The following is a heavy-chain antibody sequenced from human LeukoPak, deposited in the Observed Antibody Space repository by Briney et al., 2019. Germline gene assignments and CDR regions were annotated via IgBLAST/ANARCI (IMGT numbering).Heavy chain of an antibody. CDR1: GGSISSYY. CDR3: ATAGYCSGGSCYSVGYGDYYFDY. V-gene: IGHV4-59*01. CDR2: IYYSGST. J-gene: IGHJ4*02. Sequence: SETLSLTCTVSGGSISSYYWSWIRQPPGKGLEWIGYIYYSGSTNYNPSLKSRVTISVDTSKNQFSLKLSSVTAADTAVYYCATAGYCSGGSCYSVGYGDYYFDYWGQGTLVTVSS. D-gene: IGHD2-15*01.